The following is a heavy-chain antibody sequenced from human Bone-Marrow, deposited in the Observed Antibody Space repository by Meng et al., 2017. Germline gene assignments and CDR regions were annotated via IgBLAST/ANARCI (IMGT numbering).Heavy chain of an antibody. CDR2: ISSSSSYI. Sequence: GESLKISCAASGFTFSSYSMNWVRQAPGKGLEWVSSISSSSSYIYYADSVKGRFTISRDNAKNSLYLQMNSLRAEDTAVYYCATEFYYYDSSGDHAFDIWGQGTMVTVSS. V-gene: IGHV3-21*01. CDR1: GFTFSSYS. CDR3: ATEFYYYDSSGDHAFDI. J-gene: IGHJ3*02. D-gene: IGHD3-22*01.